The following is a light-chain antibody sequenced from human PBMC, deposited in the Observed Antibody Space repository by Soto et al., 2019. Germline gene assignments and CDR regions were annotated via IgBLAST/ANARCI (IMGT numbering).Light chain of an antibody. CDR3: CSYAGSSTFEWV. CDR1: SSDVGSYNL. J-gene: IGLJ3*02. CDR2: EVS. Sequence: QSALTQPASVSGSPGQSITISCTGTSSDVGSYNLVSWYQQHPGKAPKLMIYEVSMRPSGVSNRFSGSKSGNTASLTISGLQAEDEADYYCCSYAGSSTFEWVFGGGTQLTVL. V-gene: IGLV2-23*02.